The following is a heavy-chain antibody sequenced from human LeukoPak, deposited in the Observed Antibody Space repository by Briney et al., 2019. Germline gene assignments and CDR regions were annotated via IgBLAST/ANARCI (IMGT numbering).Heavy chain of an antibody. J-gene: IGHJ4*02. Sequence: GGSRRLSCAASGFTFSSYDMNWVRQAPGKGLEWVSGISGSGGSTYSVDSVKGRFTVSRDNSKNTLYLQMNSLRAEDTAVYYCARDLSLYYYDSSGYDYWGQGTLVTVSS. CDR3: ARDLSLYYYDSSGYDY. CDR1: GFTFSSYD. CDR2: ISGSGGST. V-gene: IGHV3-23*01. D-gene: IGHD3-22*01.